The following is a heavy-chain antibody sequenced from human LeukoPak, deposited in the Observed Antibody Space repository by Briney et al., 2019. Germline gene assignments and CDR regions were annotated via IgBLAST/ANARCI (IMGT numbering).Heavy chain of an antibody. CDR2: MNPNSGNT. V-gene: IGHV1-8*02. D-gene: IGHD4-17*01. J-gene: IGHJ4*02. Sequence: GASVKVSCKASEYTFTGYYIHWVRQAPGQGLEWMGWMNPNSGNTGYAQKFQGRVTMTRNTSISTAYMELSSLRSDDTAVYYCARDLDYGDFAGGYWGQGTLVTVSS. CDR1: EYTFTGYY. CDR3: ARDLDYGDFAGGY.